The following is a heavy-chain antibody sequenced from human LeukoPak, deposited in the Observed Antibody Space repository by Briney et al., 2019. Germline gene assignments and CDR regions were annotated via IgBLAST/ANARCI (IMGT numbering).Heavy chain of an antibody. CDR1: GFTISSYG. CDR2: IRYDGSYK. D-gene: IGHD6-13*01. CDR3: ARDLTAAGTGVDFGY. J-gene: IGHJ4*02. Sequence: PGGSLRLSCVVSGFTISSYGMHWVRQAPGKGLEWVAFIRYDGSYKKYADSVKGRVTISRDNSKNTLYLQMNSLRAEDTAVYYCARDLTAAGTGVDFGYWGQGTLVTVSS. V-gene: IGHV3-30*02.